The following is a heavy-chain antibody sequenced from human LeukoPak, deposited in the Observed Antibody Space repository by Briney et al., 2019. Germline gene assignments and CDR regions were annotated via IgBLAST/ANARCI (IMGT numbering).Heavy chain of an antibody. CDR1: GFTVSSNY. J-gene: IGHJ4*02. D-gene: IGHD5-24*01. Sequence: GALRLSCAASGFTVSSNYMSWVRQAPGKGLEWVSVIYSGGNTYYADSVKGRFTISRDNSKNTLYLQMNSLRAEDTAVYYCARSDGYNYYFAYWGQGTLVTVSS. V-gene: IGHV3-53*01. CDR3: ARSDGYNYYFAY. CDR2: IYSGGNT.